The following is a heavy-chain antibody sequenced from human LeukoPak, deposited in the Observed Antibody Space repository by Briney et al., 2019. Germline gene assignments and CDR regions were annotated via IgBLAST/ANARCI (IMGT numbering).Heavy chain of an antibody. J-gene: IGHJ4*02. Sequence: ASVKVSCKASGYTFTGYYMHWVRQAPGQGLEWMGRINPNSGGTNYAQKLQGRVTMTTDTSTSTAYMELRSLRSDDTAVYYCARVSHSSERYDYWGQGTLVTVSS. CDR2: INPNSGGT. V-gene: IGHV1-2*06. D-gene: IGHD6-25*01. CDR1: GYTFTGYY. CDR3: ARVSHSSERYDY.